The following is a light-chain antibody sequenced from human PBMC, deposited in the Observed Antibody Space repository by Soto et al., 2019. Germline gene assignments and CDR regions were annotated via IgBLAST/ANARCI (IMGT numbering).Light chain of an antibody. CDR2: SAS. CDR1: PRVLYSSNNKKY. Sequence: DIVMTQSPDSLSVSLGERATINCKASPRVLYSSNNKKYLAWYQQKPGQPPTLLIYSASTRESGVTDRFRGSWSGTALSLTISSLHAADVAMYYCQQYSSTPRTFGQGNKVA. J-gene: IGKJ1*01. V-gene: IGKV4-1*01. CDR3: QQYSSTPRT.